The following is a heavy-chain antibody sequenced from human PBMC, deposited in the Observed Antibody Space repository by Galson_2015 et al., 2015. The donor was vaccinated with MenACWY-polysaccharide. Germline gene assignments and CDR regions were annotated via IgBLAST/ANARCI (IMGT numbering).Heavy chain of an antibody. CDR2: IYSGGNT. CDR3: ARVGIAAAGTLDYYYMDV. CDR1: GFTVSSNY. Sequence: SLRLSCAASGFTVSSNYMSWVRQAPGKGLEWVSVIYSGGNTYYADSLKGRFTISRDNSKNTLYLQMNSLRAEDTAVYYCARVGIAAAGTLDYYYMDVWGKGTTVTVSS. V-gene: IGHV3-53*01. D-gene: IGHD6-13*01. J-gene: IGHJ6*03.